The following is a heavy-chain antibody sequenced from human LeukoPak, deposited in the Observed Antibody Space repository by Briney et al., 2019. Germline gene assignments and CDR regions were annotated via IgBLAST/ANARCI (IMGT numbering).Heavy chain of an antibody. Sequence: GASVKVSCKASGYTFTSYDINWVRQATGQGLEWMGWINPNSGGTNYAQKFQGRVTMTRDTSISTAYMELSRLRSDDTAVYYCARVYDFWDFDYWGQGTLVTVSS. CDR1: GYTFTSYD. D-gene: IGHD3-3*01. J-gene: IGHJ4*02. CDR2: INPNSGGT. V-gene: IGHV1-2*02. CDR3: ARVYDFWDFDY.